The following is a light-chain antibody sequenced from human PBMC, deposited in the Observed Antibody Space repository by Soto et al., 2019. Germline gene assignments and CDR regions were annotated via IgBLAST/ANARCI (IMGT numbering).Light chain of an antibody. J-gene: IGKJ1*01. CDR3: QQYNSYSLT. CDR2: DAS. Sequence: DIQMTQSPSTLSASVGDRVTITCRASQSIISGLAWYQQNPGKAPKLLIYDASSLESGVPSRFSGSGSGTEFTLTISSLQPDDFATYYCQQYNSYSLTFGQGTKVEIK. CDR1: QSIISG. V-gene: IGKV1-5*01.